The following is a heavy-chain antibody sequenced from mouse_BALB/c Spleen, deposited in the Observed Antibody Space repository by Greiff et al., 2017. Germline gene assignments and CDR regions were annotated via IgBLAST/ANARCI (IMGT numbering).Heavy chain of an antibody. V-gene: IGHV5-17*02. D-gene: IGHD2-3*01. CDR1: GFTFSSFG. Sequence: DVQLVESGGGLVQPGGSRKLSCAASGFTFSSFGMHWVRQAPEKGLEWVAYISSGSSTIYYADTVKGRFTISRDNPKNTLFLQMSSLRSEDTAMYYCARYESDYFDYWGQGTTLTVSS. J-gene: IGHJ2*01. CDR2: ISSGSSTI. CDR3: ARYESDYFDY.